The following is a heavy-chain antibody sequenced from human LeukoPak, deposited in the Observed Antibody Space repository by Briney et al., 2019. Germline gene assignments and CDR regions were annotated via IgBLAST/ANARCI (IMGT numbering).Heavy chain of an antibody. Sequence: SETLSLTCAVYGGSFSGYYWSWIRQPPGKGLEWIGEINHSGSTNYNPSLKSRVTISVDTSKNQFSLKLSSVTAADTAAYYCARGVFGRFDPWGQGTLVTVSS. V-gene: IGHV4-34*01. D-gene: IGHD3-10*01. CDR2: INHSGST. J-gene: IGHJ5*02. CDR3: ARGVFGRFDP. CDR1: GGSFSGYY.